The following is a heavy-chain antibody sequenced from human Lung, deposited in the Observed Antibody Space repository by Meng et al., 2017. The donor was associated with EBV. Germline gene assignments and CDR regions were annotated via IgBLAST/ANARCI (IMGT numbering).Heavy chain of an antibody. Sequence: HVQLLQSGPVLVKPWQTLPPTCAISGDSVSSISGAWNRIRQSPSRGLEWLGRTYCRSKWYNDYAVSVKSRITINPDTSKNQFSLQLNSVTPEDTAVYYCASGQLGSSEFDYWGQGTLVTVSS. CDR3: ASGQLGSSEFDY. CDR2: TYCRSKWYN. CDR1: GDSVSSISGA. J-gene: IGHJ4*02. V-gene: IGHV6-1*01. D-gene: IGHD6-13*01.